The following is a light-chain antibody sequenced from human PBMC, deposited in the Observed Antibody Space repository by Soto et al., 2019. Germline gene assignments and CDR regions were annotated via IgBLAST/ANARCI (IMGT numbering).Light chain of an antibody. J-gene: IGKJ5*01. Sequence: EIVMTQSPATLSVSPGERATLSFRASQSVSSNLAWYQQKPGQAPRLLIYGASTRATGITARFSGSGSGTEFPLTISSLQSEDFAVYYCQQYNNWPPITVGRGTRLEIK. CDR3: QQYNNWPPIT. V-gene: IGKV3-15*01. CDR1: QSVSSN. CDR2: GAS.